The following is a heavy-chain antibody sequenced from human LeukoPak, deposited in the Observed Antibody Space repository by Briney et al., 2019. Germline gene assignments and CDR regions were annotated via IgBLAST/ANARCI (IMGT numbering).Heavy chain of an antibody. CDR1: GYTFTSYY. CDR3: ARGPLLEWLLAWEKKYYFDY. D-gene: IGHD3-3*01. J-gene: IGHJ4*02. V-gene: IGHV1-46*03. CDR2: INPSGGST. Sequence: ASVKVSCKASGYTFTSYYMHWVRQAPGQGLEWMGIINPSGGSTSYAQKFQGRVTMTRDTSTSTVHMELSSLRSEDTAVYYCARGPLLEWLLAWEKKYYFDYWGQGTLVTVSS.